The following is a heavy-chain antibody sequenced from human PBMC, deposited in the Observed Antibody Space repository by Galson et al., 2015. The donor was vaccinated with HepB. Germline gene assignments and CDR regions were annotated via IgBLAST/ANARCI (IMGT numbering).Heavy chain of an antibody. Sequence: SLRLSCAASGFTFDHYWIHWVRQAPGKGLMWVSRINADGSDTGYADSAEGRFTISRDNAKSVLYLQMDSLTVADTAVYYCARDSGSYPSDYWGQGTLVTVSS. D-gene: IGHD1-26*01. J-gene: IGHJ4*02. V-gene: IGHV3-74*01. CDR2: INADGSDT. CDR3: ARDSGSYPSDY. CDR1: GFTFDHYW.